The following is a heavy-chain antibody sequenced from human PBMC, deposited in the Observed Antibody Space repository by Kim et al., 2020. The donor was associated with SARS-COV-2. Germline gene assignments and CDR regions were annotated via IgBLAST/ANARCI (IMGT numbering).Heavy chain of an antibody. CDR1: GFTFSSYS. V-gene: IGHV3-21*01. Sequence: GGSLRLSCAASGFTFSSYSMNWVRQAPGKGLEWVSSISSSSSYIYYADSVKGRFTISRDNAKNSLYLQMNSLRAEDTAVYYCARAPVAATLCLDYWGQGTLVTVSS. J-gene: IGHJ4*02. CDR2: ISSSSSYI. D-gene: IGHD2-15*01. CDR3: ARAPVAATLCLDY.